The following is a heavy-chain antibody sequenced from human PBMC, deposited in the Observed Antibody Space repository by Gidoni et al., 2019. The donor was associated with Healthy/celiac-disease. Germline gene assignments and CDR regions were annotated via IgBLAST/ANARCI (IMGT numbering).Heavy chain of an antibody. J-gene: IGHJ4*02. Sequence: QVQLVESGGGVVQPGRSLRLSCAAPAFTFSSYGMHWVRQAPGTGLEWVAVISYDGSNKYYADSVKGRFTISRDNSKNTLYLQMNSLRAEDTAVYYCAKDWDVYGDYELGYWGQGTLVTVSS. D-gene: IGHD4-17*01. V-gene: IGHV3-30*18. CDR2: ISYDGSNK. CDR1: AFTFSSYG. CDR3: AKDWDVYGDYELGY.